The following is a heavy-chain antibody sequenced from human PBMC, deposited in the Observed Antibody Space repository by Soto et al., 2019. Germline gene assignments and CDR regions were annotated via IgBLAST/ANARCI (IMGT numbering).Heavy chain of an antibody. CDR3: ARDGPYYYDSSGYLDY. CDR2: ISSSGSTI. CDR1: GFTFSSYE. V-gene: IGHV3-48*03. D-gene: IGHD3-22*01. J-gene: IGHJ4*02. Sequence: GGSLRLSCAASGFTFSSYEMNWVRQAPGKGLEWVSYISSSGSTIYYAGSVKGRFTISRDNAKNSLYLQMNSLRAEDTAVYYCARDGPYYYDSSGYLDYWGQGTLVTVSS.